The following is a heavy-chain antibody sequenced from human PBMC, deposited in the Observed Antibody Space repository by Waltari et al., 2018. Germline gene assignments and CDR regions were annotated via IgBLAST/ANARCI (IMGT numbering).Heavy chain of an antibody. CDR2: IYYSGST. Sequence: QVQLQESGPGLVKPSQTLSLPCTVSGGSISSGGSYWSWLRQPPGKGLEWIGYIYYSGSTYYNPSLKSRVTISVDTSKNQFSLKLSSVTAADTAVYYCARDCTNGVCYDAFDIWGQGTMVTVSS. V-gene: IGHV4-31*03. CDR3: ARDCTNGVCYDAFDI. D-gene: IGHD2-8*01. CDR1: GGSISSGGSY. J-gene: IGHJ3*02.